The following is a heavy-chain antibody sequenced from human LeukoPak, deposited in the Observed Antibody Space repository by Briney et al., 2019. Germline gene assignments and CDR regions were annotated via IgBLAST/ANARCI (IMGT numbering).Heavy chain of an antibody. CDR3: ARAVTMVRGVIMDYYYGMDV. D-gene: IGHD3-10*01. J-gene: IGHJ6*04. CDR2: IIPIFGTA. CDR1: GGTFSSYA. V-gene: IGHV1-69*06. Sequence: GASVKVSCKASGGTFSSYAISWVRQAPGQGLEWMGGIIPIFGTANYAQKFQGRVTITADKSTSTAYMELSSLRSEDTAVYYCARAVTMVRGVIMDYYYGMDVWGKGTTVNVSS.